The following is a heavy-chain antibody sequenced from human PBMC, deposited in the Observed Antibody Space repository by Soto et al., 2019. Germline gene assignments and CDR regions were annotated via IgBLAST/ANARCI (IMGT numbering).Heavy chain of an antibody. CDR3: ARPAYCGGDCYNAFDI. D-gene: IGHD2-21*02. V-gene: IGHV1-69*13. J-gene: IGHJ3*02. CDR2: IIPIFGTA. Sequence: GASVKVSCKASGGTFSSYAISWVRQAPGQGLEWMGGIIPIFGTANYAQKFKGRVMITADESTSTVYMELSSLSFEDSAVYYCARPAYCGGDCYNAFDIWGQGTMVTVSS. CDR1: GGTFSSYA.